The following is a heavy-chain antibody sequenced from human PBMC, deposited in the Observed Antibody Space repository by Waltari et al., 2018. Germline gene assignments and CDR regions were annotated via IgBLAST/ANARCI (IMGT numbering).Heavy chain of an antibody. Sequence: QVQLVESGGGVVQPGRSLRLSCAASGFTFSSYGMHWVRQAPGKGLEWVAVISYDGSNKYYADSVKGRFTISRDNSKNTLYLQMNSLRAEDTAVYYCAKDRPTGVVYDYWGQGTLVIVSS. V-gene: IGHV3-30*18. CDR3: AKDRPTGVVYDY. CDR2: ISYDGSNK. D-gene: IGHD3-3*01. CDR1: GFTFSSYG. J-gene: IGHJ4*02.